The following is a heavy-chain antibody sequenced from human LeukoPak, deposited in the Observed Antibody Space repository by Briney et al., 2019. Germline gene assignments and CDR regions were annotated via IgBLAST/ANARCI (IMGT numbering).Heavy chain of an antibody. Sequence: PGRSLRLSCEASGFTFSIFPMHWVRQAPGKGLEWVAPISSGSEKYYADSVKGRFTISRDNSKNMLYLQMNSLRADDTAVYYCARDLELSAVYYFDSWGQGTLVIVSS. CDR2: ISSGSEK. D-gene: IGHD3-3*01. CDR3: ARDLELSAVYYFDS. CDR1: GFTFSIFP. J-gene: IGHJ4*02. V-gene: IGHV3-30*04.